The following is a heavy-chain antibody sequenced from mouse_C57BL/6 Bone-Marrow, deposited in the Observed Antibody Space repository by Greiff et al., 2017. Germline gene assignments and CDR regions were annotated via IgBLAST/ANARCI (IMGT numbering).Heavy chain of an antibody. CDR2: ISYSGST. V-gene: IGHV3-1*01. CDR3: ARGYYYGSGYWYFDV. J-gene: IGHJ1*03. D-gene: IGHD1-1*01. CDR1: GYSITSGYD. Sequence: EVKLLESGPGMVKPSQSLSLTCTVTGYSITSGYDWHWIRHFPGNKLEWMGYISYSGSTNYNPSLKSRISITHDTSKNHFFLKLNSVTTEDTATYYCARGYYYGSGYWYFDVWGTGTTVTVSS.